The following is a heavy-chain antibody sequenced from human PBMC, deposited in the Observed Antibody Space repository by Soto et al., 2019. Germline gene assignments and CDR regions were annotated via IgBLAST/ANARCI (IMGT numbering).Heavy chain of an antibody. V-gene: IGHV4-4*02. CDR2: IYHTGST. D-gene: IGHD4-4*01. J-gene: IGHJ4*02. CDR1: SGSISSSNW. Sequence: PSETLSLTCAVSSGSISSSNWWSWVGQSPGKGLEWIGEIYHTGSTNYNPSLKSRITISVDKSKNQFSLKLSSVTAADTAVYYCTRGGDYRFDSWGQGTLVTVSS. CDR3: TRGGDYRFDS.